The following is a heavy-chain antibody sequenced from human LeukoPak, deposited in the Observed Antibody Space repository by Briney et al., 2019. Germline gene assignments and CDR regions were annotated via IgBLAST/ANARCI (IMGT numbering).Heavy chain of an antibody. CDR2: ISGSGGSI. D-gene: IGHD3-9*01. V-gene: IGHV3-21*01. J-gene: IGHJ4*02. Sequence: PGGSLRLSCAASGITFSGYSMNWVRQAPGKGLEWVSSISGSGGSIYYADSVKGRFTISRDNARNSLYLQMDSLRAEDTAVYYCARANPPAISFFDYWGQGTLVTVSS. CDR3: ARANPPAISFFDY. CDR1: GITFSGYS.